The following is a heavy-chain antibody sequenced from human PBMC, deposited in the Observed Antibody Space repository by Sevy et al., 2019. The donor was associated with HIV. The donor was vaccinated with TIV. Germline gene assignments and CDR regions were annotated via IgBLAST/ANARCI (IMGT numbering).Heavy chain of an antibody. J-gene: IGHJ4*02. Sequence: GGSLRLSCATSGFIFKNYWMHWVRQVPGKGLVWVSRINSDGSSATYADSVKGRFTISRDKAKNTLYLQMNSLRAEDTAMYYCARSPNVLRGWGQGTLVTVSS. CDR3: ARSPNVLRG. V-gene: IGHV3-74*01. CDR2: INSDGSSA. CDR1: GFIFKNYW. D-gene: IGHD3-10*01.